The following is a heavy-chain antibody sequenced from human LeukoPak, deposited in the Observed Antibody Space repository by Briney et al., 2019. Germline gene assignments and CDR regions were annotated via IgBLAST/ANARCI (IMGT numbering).Heavy chain of an antibody. CDR3: ARQGVGATYPQFDY. V-gene: IGHV4-39*07. J-gene: IGHJ4*02. CDR1: GGSISSSSYY. Sequence: SETLSLTCTVSGGSISSSSYYWGWIRQPPGKGLEWIGSIYYSGSTYYNPSLKSRVTISVDTSKNQFSLKLSSVTAADTAVYYCARQGVGATYPQFDYWGQGTLVTVSS. CDR2: IYYSGST. D-gene: IGHD1-26*01.